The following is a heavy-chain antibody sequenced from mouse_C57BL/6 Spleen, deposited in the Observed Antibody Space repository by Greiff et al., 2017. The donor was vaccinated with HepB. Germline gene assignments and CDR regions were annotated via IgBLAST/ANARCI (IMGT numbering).Heavy chain of an antibody. D-gene: IGHD1-1*01. CDR1: GFSLTSYA. J-gene: IGHJ1*03. CDR3: AREWGYGSSYWYFDV. Sequence: VKLMESGPGLVAPSQSLSITCTVSGFSLTSYAISWVRQPPGKGLEWLGVIWTGGGTNYNTAHKSRLSISKDNTKSQVFLKMNSLQTDDAARDYCAREWGYGSSYWYFDVWGTGTTVTVSS. CDR2: IWTGGGT. V-gene: IGHV2-9-1*01.